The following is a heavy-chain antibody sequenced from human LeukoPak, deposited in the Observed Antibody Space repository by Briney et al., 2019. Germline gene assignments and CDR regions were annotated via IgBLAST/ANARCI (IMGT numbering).Heavy chain of an antibody. CDR2: INTGNGNT. Sequence: ASVKVSCKASGYTFTTYAMHWVRQAPGQRLEWMGWINTGNGNTKYSQKFQGRVTFTRDTSASTAYMELSSLRSENTAVYYCARSSVSDCRSTSCYVFDYWGQGTLVTVSS. D-gene: IGHD2-2*01. V-gene: IGHV1-3*04. CDR1: GYTFTTYA. CDR3: ARSSVSDCRSTSCYVFDY. J-gene: IGHJ4*02.